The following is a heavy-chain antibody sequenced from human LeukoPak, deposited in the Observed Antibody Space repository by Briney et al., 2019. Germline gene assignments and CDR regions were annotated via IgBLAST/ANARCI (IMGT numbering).Heavy chain of an antibody. CDR3: TRTVDIVVTYYMDV. Sequence: GGSLRLSCAASGFTSWSSAVHWVRQASGKGLEWVGRIRSRSNDYATAYAASVEGRFTISRDDSKNMAFLQMSSLTTEDTAVYYCTRTVDIVVTYYMDVWGNGTTVTVSS. D-gene: IGHD2-21*01. CDR2: IRSRSNDYAT. CDR1: GFTSWSSA. V-gene: IGHV3-73*01. J-gene: IGHJ6*03.